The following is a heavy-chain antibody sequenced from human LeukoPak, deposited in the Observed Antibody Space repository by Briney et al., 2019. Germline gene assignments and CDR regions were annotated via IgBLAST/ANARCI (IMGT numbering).Heavy chain of an antibody. CDR3: ARDSNSGAFGI. V-gene: IGHV1-46*01. Sequence: GASVKVSCKASGYTFTVYYMHWVRQAPGQGREWMGIINPSGGSTSYAQKFQGRVTMTRDTSTSRVYMEVSSLRSEDTAVYYCARDSNSGAFGIWGQGTMVTVSS. J-gene: IGHJ3*02. D-gene: IGHD6-6*01. CDR2: INPSGGST. CDR1: GYTFTVYY.